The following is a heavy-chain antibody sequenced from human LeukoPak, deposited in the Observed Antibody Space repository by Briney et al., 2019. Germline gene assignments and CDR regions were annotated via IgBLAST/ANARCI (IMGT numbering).Heavy chain of an antibody. CDR3: RGDDFDY. CDR2: IKSKTDGGTT. D-gene: IGHD3-16*01. V-gene: IGHV3-15*01. Sequence: TGGSLRLSCAASGFTFSNAWMSWVRQAPGKGLEWVGGIKSKTDGGTTDYAAPVKCRFTISRDDSKNTLYLQMNSLKTEDTAVYYCRGDDFDYWGQGTLVTVSS. CDR1: GFTFSNAW. J-gene: IGHJ4*02.